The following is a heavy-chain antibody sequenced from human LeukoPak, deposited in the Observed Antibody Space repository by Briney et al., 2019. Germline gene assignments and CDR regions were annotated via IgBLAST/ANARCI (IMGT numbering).Heavy chain of an antibody. CDR2: INPNSGGT. J-gene: IGHJ4*02. CDR3: ARDPPLNYCDSSGYYYEHFDY. V-gene: IGHV1-2*02. D-gene: IGHD3-22*01. CDR1: GYTFTGSY. Sequence: ASVKVSCKASGYTFTGSYMHWVRQAPGRGLEWMGWINPNSGGTNYAQKFQGRVAMTRDTSISTAYMELSRLRSDDTAVYYCARDPPLNYCDSSGYYYEHFDYWGQGTLVTVSS.